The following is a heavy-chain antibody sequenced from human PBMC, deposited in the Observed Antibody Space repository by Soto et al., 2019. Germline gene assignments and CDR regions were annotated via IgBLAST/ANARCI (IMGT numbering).Heavy chain of an antibody. CDR1: GYTFTSYG. CDR3: ARGRGRYFDWSPYYYYGMDV. CDR2: ISAYNGNT. V-gene: IGHV1-18*01. Sequence: ASVKVSCKASGYTFTSYGISWVRQAPGQGLEWMGWISAYNGNTNYAQKLQGRVTMTTDTSTSTAYMELRSLRSDDTAVYYCARGRGRYFDWSPYYYYGMDVSGQGTTVTVSS. D-gene: IGHD3-9*01. J-gene: IGHJ6*02.